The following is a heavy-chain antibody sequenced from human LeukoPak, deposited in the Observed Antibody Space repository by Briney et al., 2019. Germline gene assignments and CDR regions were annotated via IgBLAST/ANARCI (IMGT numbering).Heavy chain of an antibody. CDR3: ARDMTYYYGSGTSYGMDV. D-gene: IGHD3-10*01. Sequence: SVNVSCKSSVYTFTCYGISWVGQAPGQGLEWMGLISAYNGNKNYAQKLQGRVTMTTDTSTSTAYMELRSLRSDDTAVYYCARDMTYYYGSGTSYGMDVWGQGTTVTVSS. CDR2: ISAYNGNK. V-gene: IGHV1-18*01. CDR1: VYTFTCYG. J-gene: IGHJ6*02.